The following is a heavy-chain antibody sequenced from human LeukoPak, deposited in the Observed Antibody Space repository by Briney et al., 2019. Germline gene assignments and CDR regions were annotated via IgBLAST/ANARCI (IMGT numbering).Heavy chain of an antibody. CDR1: GGSISSYY. CDR3: ARDGNHYGMDV. Sequence: SETLSLTCTVSGGSISSYYWSWIRQPPGKGLEWIGYIYYSGSTNYNPSLKSRVTISVDTSKNRFSLKLSSVTAADTAVYYCARDGNHYGMDVWGQGTTVTVSS. D-gene: IGHD1-14*01. J-gene: IGHJ6*02. CDR2: IYYSGST. V-gene: IGHV4-59*01.